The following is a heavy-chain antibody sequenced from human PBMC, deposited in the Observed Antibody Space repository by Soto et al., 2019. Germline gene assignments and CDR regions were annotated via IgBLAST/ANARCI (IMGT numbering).Heavy chain of an antibody. V-gene: IGHV4-38-2*01. J-gene: IGHJ5*02. CDR3: ARAAKRGGVTDNWFDP. Sequence: SETLSLTCAVSCYSISSGYYWGWIRQPPGKGLEWIANIYHTGSTYYNPSLKSRVTISVDTSRNQFSLKLNSVTAADTAVYYCARAAKRGGVTDNWFDPWGRGTLVTVSS. CDR1: CYSISSGYY. D-gene: IGHD3-16*01. CDR2: IYHTGST.